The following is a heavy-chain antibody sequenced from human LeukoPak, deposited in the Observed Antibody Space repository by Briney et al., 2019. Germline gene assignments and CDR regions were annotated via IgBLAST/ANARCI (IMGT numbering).Heavy chain of an antibody. Sequence: SETLSLTCTVSGGSISSSSYYWGWIRQPPGKGLEWIGSIYYSGSTYYNPSLKSRVTISVDTSKNQFSLKLSSVAAADTAVYYCARSNYGDFDYWGQGTLVTVSS. CDR3: ARSNYGDFDY. J-gene: IGHJ4*02. CDR2: IYYSGST. V-gene: IGHV4-39*01. CDR1: GGSISSSSYY. D-gene: IGHD4-17*01.